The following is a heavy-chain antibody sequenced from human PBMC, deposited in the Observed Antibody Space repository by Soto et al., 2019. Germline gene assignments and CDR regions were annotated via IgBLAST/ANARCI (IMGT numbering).Heavy chain of an antibody. Sequence: SGNLALPCTVSGGPINSGGYSLGWIRQHPGKGLEWIGNIYYSGSAYYNPSLKSRVTISVDTSKNQFSLNLSSVTAADTAVYFCAIDQSIFGANDYWGQG. J-gene: IGHJ4*02. CDR3: AIDQSIFGANDY. V-gene: IGHV4-31*03. CDR2: IYYSGSA. CDR1: GGPINSGGYS. D-gene: IGHD3-3*01.